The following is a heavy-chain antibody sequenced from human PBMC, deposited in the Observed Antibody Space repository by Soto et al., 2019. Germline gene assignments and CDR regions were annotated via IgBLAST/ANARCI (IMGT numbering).Heavy chain of an antibody. CDR1: GWSFSSYY. D-gene: IGHD3-3*01. Sequence: SETLSLTCAVYGWSFSSYYCSWIRQPPGKGLEWIGYNYYSGSTNYNPSLKSRVTISVDTSKNQFSLKLSSVTAADTAVYYCARRDDFWSGYSNYLGQGTLVTGSS. CDR2: NYYSGST. CDR3: ARRDDFWSGYSNY. V-gene: IGHV4-59*08. J-gene: IGHJ4*02.